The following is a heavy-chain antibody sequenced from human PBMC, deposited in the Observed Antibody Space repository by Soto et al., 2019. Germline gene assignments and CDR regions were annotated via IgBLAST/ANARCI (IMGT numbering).Heavy chain of an antibody. CDR3: ASPGYSSSWRAEYFQH. V-gene: IGHV3-30-3*01. CDR2: ISYDGSNK. D-gene: IGHD6-13*01. Sequence: QVQLVESGGGVVQPGRSLRLSCAASGFTFSSYAMHWVRQAPGKGLEWVAVISYDGSNKYYADSVKGRFTISRDNSKNTLYLQMNSLRAEDTAVYYCASPGYSSSWRAEYFQHWGQGTLVTVSX. J-gene: IGHJ1*01. CDR1: GFTFSSYA.